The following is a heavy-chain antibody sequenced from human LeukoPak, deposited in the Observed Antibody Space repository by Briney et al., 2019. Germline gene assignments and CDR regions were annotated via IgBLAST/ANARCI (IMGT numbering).Heavy chain of an antibody. V-gene: IGHV4-39*07. CDR3: ARTPSRTLIAAAGTDFDF. Sequence: PSETLSLTCTVSGGSIRSSYYYWGWIRQPPGKGLEWIGSIYDSGSTYYNPSLKSRVTISVDTSKNQFSLNLSSVTAADTAIYYCARTPSRTLIAAAGTDFDFWGQGTLVTVSS. CDR2: IYDSGST. CDR1: GGSIRSSYYY. D-gene: IGHD6-13*01. J-gene: IGHJ4*02.